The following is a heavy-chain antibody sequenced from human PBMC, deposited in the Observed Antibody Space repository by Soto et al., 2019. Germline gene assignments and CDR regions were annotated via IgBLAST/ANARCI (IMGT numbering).Heavy chain of an antibody. CDR1: GFTFSSYA. J-gene: IGHJ6*02. V-gene: IGHV3-23*01. Sequence: GGSLRLSCAASGFTFSSYALSWVRQAPGKGLQCVSTVSGNGLSTYYADSVKGRFTISRDNSRNTLYLQMNSLRAEDTAVYYCAKVQGSGSGLYYFYYYGMDVWGQGTTVTVSS. D-gene: IGHD3-10*01. CDR3: AKVQGSGSGLYYFYYYGMDV. CDR2: VSGNGLST.